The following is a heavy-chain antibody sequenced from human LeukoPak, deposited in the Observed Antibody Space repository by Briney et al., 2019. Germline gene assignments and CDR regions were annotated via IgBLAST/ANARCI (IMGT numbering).Heavy chain of an antibody. CDR1: GFTFSSYS. D-gene: IGHD3-22*01. V-gene: IGHV3-30*03. Sequence: GGSLRLSCAASGFTFSSYSMNWVRQAPGKGLEWVAVISYDGSNKYYADSVKGRFTISRDNSKNTLYLQMNSLRAEDTAVYYCAREETYYYDSSGYYLAYWGQGTLVTVSS. CDR2: ISYDGSNK. J-gene: IGHJ4*02. CDR3: AREETYYYDSSGYYLAY.